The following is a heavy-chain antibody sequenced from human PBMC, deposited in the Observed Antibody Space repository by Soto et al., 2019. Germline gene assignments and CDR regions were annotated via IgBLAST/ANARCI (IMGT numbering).Heavy chain of an antibody. V-gene: IGHV2-5*02. D-gene: IGHD3-16*01. CDR2: IYWDDDK. Sequence: QITLKESGPTLVKPTQTLTLTCNFSGFSLSTSGVGVGWIRQPPGKAMAWIALIYWDDDKRYSPYLKSRLTLTKDTAKNQVVLTMTNMDPVDTATYYCAQRPLGAAYFDYWGQGTLFTVSS. CDR1: GFSLSTSGVG. J-gene: IGHJ4*02. CDR3: AQRPLGAAYFDY.